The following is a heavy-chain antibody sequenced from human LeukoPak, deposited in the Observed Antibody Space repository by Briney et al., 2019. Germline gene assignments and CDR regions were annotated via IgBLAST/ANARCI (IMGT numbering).Heavy chain of an antibody. D-gene: IGHD6-19*01. J-gene: IGHJ4*02. Sequence: GGSLRLSCAASGFTFSSYSMNWVRQAPGKGLEWVSVIYSGGSTYYADSVKGRFTISRDSSKSTLYLQMNSLRVEDTAVYYCARGIAVADTGFFDYWGQGTLVTVSS. CDR2: IYSGGST. V-gene: IGHV3-66*01. CDR3: ARGIAVADTGFFDY. CDR1: GFTFSSYS.